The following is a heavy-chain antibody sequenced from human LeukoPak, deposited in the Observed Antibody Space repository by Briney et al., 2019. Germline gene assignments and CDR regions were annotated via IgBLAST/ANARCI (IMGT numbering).Heavy chain of an antibody. D-gene: IGHD5-18*01. CDR3: ARSPYGYNLDY. J-gene: IGHJ4*02. CDR2: IKQDGSEK. Sequence: GGSLRLSCXASGFTFSSYWMSWVRQAPGKGLEWVANIKQDGSEKYYVDSVKGRFTISRDNAKNSLYLQMNSLRAEDTAVYYCARSPYGYNLDYWGQGTLVTVSS. V-gene: IGHV3-7*01. CDR1: GFTFSSYW.